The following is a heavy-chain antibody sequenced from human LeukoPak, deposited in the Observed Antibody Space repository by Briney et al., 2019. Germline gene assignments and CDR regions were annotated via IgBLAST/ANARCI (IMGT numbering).Heavy chain of an antibody. V-gene: IGHV6-1*01. J-gene: IGHJ6*02. CDR2: TGYRSKWST. CDR3: ERISVAMDV. Sequence: SQALSLTCAISVDSLSNNIISGGWIRRRPTGGLEWLGMTGYRSKWSTEYALSVRGRISINPDTYKNQISLQLNSVTPEDTAVYYCERISVAMDVWGQGTTVTVSS. CDR1: VDSLSNNIIS.